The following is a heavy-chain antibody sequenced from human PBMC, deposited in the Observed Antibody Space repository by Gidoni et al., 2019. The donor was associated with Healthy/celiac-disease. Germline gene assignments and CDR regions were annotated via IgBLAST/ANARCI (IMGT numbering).Heavy chain of an antibody. Sequence: QVQLVESGGGVVQPGRSLRPSCAASGFPFSSYGMHWVRQAPGKGLEWVAVISYDGSNKYYADSVKGRFTISRDNSKNTLYLQMNSLRAEDTAVYYCAKAIVGATTDIDYWGQGTLVTVSS. J-gene: IGHJ4*02. CDR1: GFPFSSYG. CDR2: ISYDGSNK. D-gene: IGHD1-26*01. CDR3: AKAIVGATTDIDY. V-gene: IGHV3-30*18.